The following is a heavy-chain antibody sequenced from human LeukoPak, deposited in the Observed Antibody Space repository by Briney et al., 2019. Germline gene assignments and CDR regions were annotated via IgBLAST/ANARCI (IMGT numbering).Heavy chain of an antibody. D-gene: IGHD3-22*01. CDR2: IIPIFGTA. CDR3: ARSLYYYDSSGYWWFDP. J-gene: IGHJ5*02. Sequence: GASVTVSCKASGGTFSSYAISWVRQAPGQGLEWMGGIIPIFGTANYAQKFQGRVTITTDESTSTAYMELSSLRSEDTAVYYCARSLYYYDSSGYWWFDPWGQGTLVTVSS. V-gene: IGHV1-69*05. CDR1: GGTFSSYA.